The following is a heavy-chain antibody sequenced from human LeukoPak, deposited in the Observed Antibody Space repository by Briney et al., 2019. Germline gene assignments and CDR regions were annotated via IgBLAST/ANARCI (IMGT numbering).Heavy chain of an antibody. J-gene: IGHJ5*02. V-gene: IGHV1-69*01. CDR1: GGTFSRHA. Sequence: ASVKVSCKASGGTFSRHAISWVRQAPGQGLEWMGGIIPIFGTANYAQKFQGRITITADESTSTAYMELSSLRSEDTAVYYCARQWLPNNWFDPWGQGTLVTVSS. D-gene: IGHD6-19*01. CDR2: IIPIFGTA. CDR3: ARQWLPNNWFDP.